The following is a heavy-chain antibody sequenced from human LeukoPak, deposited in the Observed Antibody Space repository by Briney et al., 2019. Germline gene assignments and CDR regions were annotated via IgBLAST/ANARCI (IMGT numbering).Heavy chain of an antibody. CDR2: INPSGGST. CDR3: IAVAANDAFDI. CDR1: GYTFTSYY. J-gene: IGHJ3*02. V-gene: IGHV1-46*01. D-gene: IGHD6-19*01. Sequence: ASVKVSCKASGYTFTSYYMHWVRQAPGQGLEWMGIINPSGGSTSYARKFQGRVTMTRDTSTSTVYMELSSLRSEDTAVYYCIAVAANDAFDIWGQGTMVTVSS.